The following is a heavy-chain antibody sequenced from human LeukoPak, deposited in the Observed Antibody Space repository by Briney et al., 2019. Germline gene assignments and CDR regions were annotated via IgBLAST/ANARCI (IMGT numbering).Heavy chain of an antibody. CDR2: INHSGST. D-gene: IGHD4-11*01. V-gene: IGHV4-34*01. Sequence: KPSETLSLTCAVYGGSFSDYYWSWIRQPPGKGLEWIGEINHSGSTNYNPSLKSRVTISVDTSKNQFSLKLTSVTAADTAVYYCATGGYSNFFDYGGQEPLAPVS. J-gene: IGHJ4*02. CDR3: ATGGYSNFFDY. CDR1: GGSFSDYY.